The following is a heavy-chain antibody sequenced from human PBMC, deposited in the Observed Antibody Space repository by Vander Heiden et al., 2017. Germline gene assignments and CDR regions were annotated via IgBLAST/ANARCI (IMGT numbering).Heavy chain of an antibody. V-gene: IGHV4-30-2*03. CDR3: ARSEDSSGWWDYFDY. CDR2: IYYSGST. J-gene: IGHJ4*02. Sequence: RSIYYSGSTYYNPSLKSRVTISVDTAKNQFSLKLSSVTAAETAVYYCARSEDSSGWWDYFDYWGQGTMVTVSS. D-gene: IGHD6-19*01.